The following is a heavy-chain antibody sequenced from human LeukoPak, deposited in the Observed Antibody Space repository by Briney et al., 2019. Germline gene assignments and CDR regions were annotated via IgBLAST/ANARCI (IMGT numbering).Heavy chain of an antibody. CDR1: GGTFSSYA. D-gene: IGHD3-22*01. CDR3: ARERYYSDSSGYYYGRSWFDP. V-gene: IGHV1-69*13. J-gene: IGHJ5*02. Sequence: SVKVSCKASGGTFSSYAISWVRQAPGQGLEWMGGIIPIFGTANYAQKFQGRVTITADESTSTAYMELSSLRSEDTAVYYCARERYYSDSSGYYYGRSWFDPWGQGTLVTVSS. CDR2: IIPIFGTA.